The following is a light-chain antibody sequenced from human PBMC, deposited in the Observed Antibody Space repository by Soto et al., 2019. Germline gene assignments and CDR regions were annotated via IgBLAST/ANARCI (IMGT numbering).Light chain of an antibody. CDR1: QGISSY. CDR3: QLSQQRSSWPPIA. J-gene: IGKJ5*01. V-gene: IGKV1-9*01. CDR2: AAS. Sequence: DIQLTQSPSFLSASVGDRVTITCRASQGISSYLAWYQQKPGKAPKLLIYAASTLQSGVPSRFSGSGSGTEFTLTISSLQPEDFAVYYCQLSQQRSSWPPIAFGQGTRLEIK.